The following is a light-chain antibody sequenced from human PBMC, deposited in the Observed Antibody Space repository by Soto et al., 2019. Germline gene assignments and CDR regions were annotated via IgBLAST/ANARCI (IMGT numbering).Light chain of an antibody. CDR3: QQYNSYSWT. Sequence: DNQMTQSPSTLSASVGDRVTITCRASQSISTWLAWYQQKPGKAPKLLIYDASTLETGVPSRFSGSGSGTEFTLTISSLQPDDSATYFCQQYNSYSWTFGQGTKVDIK. J-gene: IGKJ1*01. V-gene: IGKV1-5*01. CDR2: DAS. CDR1: QSISTW.